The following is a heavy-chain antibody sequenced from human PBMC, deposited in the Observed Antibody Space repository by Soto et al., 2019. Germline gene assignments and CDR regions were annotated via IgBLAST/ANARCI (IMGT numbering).Heavy chain of an antibody. CDR1: GFTFSSYG. Sequence: LRLSCAASGFTFSSYGMHWVRQAPGKGLEWVAVISYDGSNKYYADSVKGRFTISRDNSKNTLYLQMNSLRAEDTAVYYCAKDLGSGSYLRYYGMDVWGQGTTVTVSS. J-gene: IGHJ6*02. CDR3: AKDLGSGSYLRYYGMDV. CDR2: ISYDGSNK. V-gene: IGHV3-30*18. D-gene: IGHD3-10*01.